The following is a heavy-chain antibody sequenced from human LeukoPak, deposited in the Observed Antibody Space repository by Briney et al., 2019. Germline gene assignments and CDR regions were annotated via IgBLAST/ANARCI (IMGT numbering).Heavy chain of an antibody. CDR2: INEHGSEI. J-gene: IGHJ4*02. Sequence: GGSLRLSCAASGFTFSSSWMNWVRQAPGKGLEWVANINEHGSEIYYVDSVKGRFTIARDNAKNSLSLQVNSLRVEDTAVYYCARNWAHLDFWGQGTLVTVSS. D-gene: IGHD3-16*01. V-gene: IGHV3-7*01. CDR3: ARNWAHLDF. CDR1: GFTFSSSW.